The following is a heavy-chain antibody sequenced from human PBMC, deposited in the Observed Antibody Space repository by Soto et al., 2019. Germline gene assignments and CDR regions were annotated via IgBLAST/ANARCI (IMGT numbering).Heavy chain of an antibody. CDR2: IYYSGRT. D-gene: IGHD2-21*02. CDR3: ARQRTTVVTQAYFDH. Sequence: AETLSLTCIVSGESISSSSYYWGWIRQPPGKGLEWIGSIYYSGRTYYNPSFKSRVTISIDTSKNQFSLKLSSVTATDTAVYYCARQRTTVVTQAYFDHWGQGALVTV. V-gene: IGHV4-39*01. J-gene: IGHJ4*02. CDR1: GESISSSSYY.